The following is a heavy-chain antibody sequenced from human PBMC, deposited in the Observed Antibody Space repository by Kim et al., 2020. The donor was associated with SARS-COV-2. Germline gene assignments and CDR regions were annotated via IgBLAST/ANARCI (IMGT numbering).Heavy chain of an antibody. D-gene: IGHD1-26*01. J-gene: IGHJ3*02. CDR1: GYSIRSGYY. Sequence: SETLSLTCTVSGYSIRSGYYWGWIRQPPGKGLEWIGSIYHSGSTYYNPSLKSRVTISVDTSKNQFSLKLRSVTAADTAVYYCARDGGGVGATTGADPVDIWGQGTMVTVSS. CDR2: IYHSGST. CDR3: ARDGGGVGATTGADPVDI. V-gene: IGHV4-38-2*02.